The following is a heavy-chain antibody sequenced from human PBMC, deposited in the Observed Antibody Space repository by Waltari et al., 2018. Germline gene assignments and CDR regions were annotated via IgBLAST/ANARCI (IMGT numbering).Heavy chain of an antibody. V-gene: IGHV1-8*03. D-gene: IGHD3-3*01. Sequence: QVQLVQSGAEVKKPGASVKVSCKASGYTFTSYDINWVRQATGQGLEWMGWMNPNSGNTGYAQKFQGRVTITRNTSISTAYMELSSLRSEDTAVYYCARSTIFGVVIIRGYYYGMDVSGQGTTVTVSS. CDR1: GYTFTSYD. CDR3: ARSTIFGVVIIRGYYYGMDV. J-gene: IGHJ6*02. CDR2: MNPNSGNT.